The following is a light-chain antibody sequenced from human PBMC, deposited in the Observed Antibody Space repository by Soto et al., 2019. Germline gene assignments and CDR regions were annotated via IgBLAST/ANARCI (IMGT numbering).Light chain of an antibody. CDR1: SSNIGSNT. V-gene: IGLV1-44*01. J-gene: IGLJ1*01. CDR2: SNN. Sequence: QSVLTQPPSASGTPGQRVTISCSGNSSNIGSNTVNWYQHLPGTAPKLLMYSNNQRPSGVPDRFSGSKSGTSASLAISGHQSEDEADYYCAAWDDRLNGNVFGTGTKATVL. CDR3: AAWDDRLNGNV.